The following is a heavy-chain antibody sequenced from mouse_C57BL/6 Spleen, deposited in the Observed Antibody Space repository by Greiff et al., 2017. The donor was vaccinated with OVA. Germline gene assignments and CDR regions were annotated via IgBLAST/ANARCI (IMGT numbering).Heavy chain of an antibody. J-gene: IGHJ3*01. V-gene: IGHV5-6*01. CDR2: ISSGGSYT. CDR1: GFTFSSYG. CDR3: ARDALGSAWFAY. Sequence: EVQLQESGGDLVKPGGSLKLSCAASGFTFSSYGMSWVRQTPDKRLEWVATISSGGSYTYYPDSVKGRFTISRDNAKNTLYLQMSSLKSEDTAMYYCARDALGSAWFAYWGQGTLVTVSA. D-gene: IGHD4-1*01.